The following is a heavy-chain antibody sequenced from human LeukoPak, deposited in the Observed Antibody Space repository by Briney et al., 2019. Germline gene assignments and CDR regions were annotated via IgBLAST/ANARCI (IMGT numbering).Heavy chain of an antibody. V-gene: IGHV4-59*01. Sequence: SETLSLTCTVSGGSISSYYWSWIRQPPGKGLEWIGYIYYSGSTNYNPSLKSRVTISVDTSKNQFSLKLSSVTAADTAVYYCARERIVAAGRGWYFDLWGRGTLVTVSS. D-gene: IGHD6-13*01. CDR3: ARERIVAAGRGWYFDL. CDR1: GGSISSYY. J-gene: IGHJ2*01. CDR2: IYYSGST.